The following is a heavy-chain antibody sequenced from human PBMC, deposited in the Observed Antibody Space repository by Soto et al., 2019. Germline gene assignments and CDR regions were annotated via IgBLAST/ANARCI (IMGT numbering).Heavy chain of an antibody. J-gene: IGHJ5*02. V-gene: IGHV3-23*01. CDR1: GFTFSSYA. CDR3: AKDIRYGDYVRWFGP. Sequence: EVHLLESGGGLVQPGGSLRLSCTASGFTFSSYAMTWVRQAPGGGLEGVSGITASGGRTFYADSVKGRFTISRDNSRSTLYLQMNSLRAEDTAVYYCAKDIRYGDYVRWFGPWGQGTLVTVSS. CDR2: ITASGGRT. D-gene: IGHD5-12*01.